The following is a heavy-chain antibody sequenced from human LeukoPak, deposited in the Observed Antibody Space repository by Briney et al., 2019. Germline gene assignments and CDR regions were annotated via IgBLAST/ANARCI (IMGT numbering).Heavy chain of an antibody. CDR3: ARVGLDCSSTSCYLNWFDP. V-gene: IGHV4-30-4*08. Sequence: SSQTLSLTCTVSDGSISSGDYYWSWIRQPPGKGLEWIGYIYYSGSTYYNPSLKSRVTISVDTSKNQFSLKLSSVTAADTAVYYCARVGLDCSSTSCYLNWFDPWGQGTLVTVSS. D-gene: IGHD2-2*01. CDR2: IYYSGST. J-gene: IGHJ5*02. CDR1: DGSISSGDYY.